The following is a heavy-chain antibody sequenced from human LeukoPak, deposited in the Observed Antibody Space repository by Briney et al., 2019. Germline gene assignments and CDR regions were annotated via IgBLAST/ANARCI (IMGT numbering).Heavy chain of an antibody. J-gene: IGHJ4*02. D-gene: IGHD5-12*01. Sequence: PGGSLRLSCAASGFTFSNYAMSWVRQAPGKELEWVSAISGTSGRTYYADSVKGRFTISRDNSKNTVYLQMNSLRAEDTAVYYCARGKYGGYFIDYWGQGTLVTVSS. CDR2: ISGTSGRT. CDR3: ARGKYGGYFIDY. CDR1: GFTFSNYA. V-gene: IGHV3-23*01.